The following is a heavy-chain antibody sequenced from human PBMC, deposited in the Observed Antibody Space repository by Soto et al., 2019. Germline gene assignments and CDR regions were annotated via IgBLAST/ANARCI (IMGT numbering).Heavy chain of an antibody. CDR3: ATRGPRIVVVVAATDYYGMDV. Sequence: ASVKVSCKASGYTFTSYYMHWVRQAPGQGLEWMGIINPSGGSTSYAQKFQGRVTMTRDTSTSTVYMELSSLRSEDTAVYYCATRGPRIVVVVAATDYYGMDVWGQGTTVTVSS. D-gene: IGHD2-15*01. CDR2: INPSGGST. CDR1: GYTFTSYY. J-gene: IGHJ6*02. V-gene: IGHV1-46*01.